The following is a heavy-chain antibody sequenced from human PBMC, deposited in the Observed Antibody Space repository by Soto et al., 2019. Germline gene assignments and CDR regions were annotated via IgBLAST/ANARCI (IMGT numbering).Heavy chain of an antibody. CDR2: IYPGDSDT. CDR1: GYSFTSYW. V-gene: IGHV5-51*01. D-gene: IGHD3-22*01. Sequence: GESLTISCKASGYSFTSYWIGWVRQMPGKGLEWMGIIYPGDSDTRYSPSFQGQVTISADKSISTAYLQWSSLTASDTAMYYWASTYYYDSRGEAFDIWVQGTMVTV. CDR3: ASTYYYDSRGEAFDI. J-gene: IGHJ3*02.